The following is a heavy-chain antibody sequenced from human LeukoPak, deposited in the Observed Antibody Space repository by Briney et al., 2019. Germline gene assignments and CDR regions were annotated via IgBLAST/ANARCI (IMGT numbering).Heavy chain of an antibody. CDR2: INPSGGST. D-gene: IGHD3-9*01. CDR1: GYTFTSYY. J-gene: IGHJ4*02. Sequence: GSSVKVSCKASGYTFTSYYMHWVRQAPGQGLEWMGIINPSGGSTSYAQKFQGRVTMTRDMSTSTVYMELSSLRSEDTAVYYCARGKHVAGIYDILSLFDYWGQGTLVTVSS. V-gene: IGHV1-46*01. CDR3: ARGKHVAGIYDILSLFDY.